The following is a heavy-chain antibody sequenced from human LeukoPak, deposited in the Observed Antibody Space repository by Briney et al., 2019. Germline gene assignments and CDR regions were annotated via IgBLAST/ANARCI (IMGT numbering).Heavy chain of an antibody. V-gene: IGHV3-23*01. D-gene: IGHD3-10*01. CDR3: AKADRGWGVITKD. Sequence: GGSLRLSCAASGLTASSNYMSWVRQAPGKGLEWVSAIGGSGDFTYYAEYVRGRFTISRDNSEKTLYLQMNSLRAEDTAVYYCAKADRGWGVITKDWGQGTLVTVSS. CDR1: GLTASSNY. J-gene: IGHJ4*02. CDR2: IGGSGDFT.